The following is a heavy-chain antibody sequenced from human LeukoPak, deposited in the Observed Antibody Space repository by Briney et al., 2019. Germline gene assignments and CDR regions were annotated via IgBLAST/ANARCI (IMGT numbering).Heavy chain of an antibody. CDR1: GYTLTELS. Sequence: ASVKVSCTVSGYTLTELSMHWVRQAPGKGLEWMGGFDPEDGETIYAQKSQGRVTMTEDTSTDTAYMELSSLRSEDTAVYYCATDTRSHFDYWGQGTLVTVSS. CDR2: FDPEDGET. J-gene: IGHJ4*02. V-gene: IGHV1-24*01. D-gene: IGHD6-13*01. CDR3: ATDTRSHFDY.